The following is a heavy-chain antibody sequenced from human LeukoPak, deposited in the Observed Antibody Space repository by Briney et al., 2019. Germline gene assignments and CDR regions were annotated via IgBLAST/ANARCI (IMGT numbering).Heavy chain of an antibody. CDR3: ARDRGSGWSHDAFDI. V-gene: IGHV4-39*07. D-gene: IGHD6-19*01. CDR2: IYYSGST. CDR1: GGSISSSSYY. J-gene: IGHJ3*02. Sequence: SETLSLTCTVSGGSISSSSYYWGWIRQPPGKGLEWIGSIYYSGSTYYNPSLKSRVTISVDTSKNQFSLKLSSVTAADTAVYYCARDRGSGWSHDAFDIWGQGTMVTVSS.